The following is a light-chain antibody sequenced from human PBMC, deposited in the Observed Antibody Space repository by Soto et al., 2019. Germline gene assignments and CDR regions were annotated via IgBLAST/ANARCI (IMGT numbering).Light chain of an antibody. CDR2: GNS. CDR3: QSYDSSLSGWV. Sequence: QSVLTQPPSVSGAPGQRVTISCTGTSSNIGAGYGVHWYQQLPGTAPKLLIYGNSNRPSGVPDRFSCSKSGTSASLAITGLRAEDEADYYCQSYDSSLSGWVFGGGTKLTVL. CDR1: SSNIGAGYG. V-gene: IGLV1-40*01. J-gene: IGLJ3*02.